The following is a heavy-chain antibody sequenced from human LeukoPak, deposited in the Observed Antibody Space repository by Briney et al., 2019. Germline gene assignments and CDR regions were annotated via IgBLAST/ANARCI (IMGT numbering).Heavy chain of an antibody. CDR1: GDSISSGGYY. J-gene: IGHJ4*02. V-gene: IGHV4-31*03. D-gene: IGHD3-10*01. Sequence: PSETLSLTCTVSGDSISSGGYYWSWIRQHPGKGLEWIGYIYYSGSAYYNPFLKSRVSISVDTSKNQFSLKLSSVTAADTAVYYCARSNYYGSGSYGPDFEYWGQGTLVTVSS. CDR3: ARSNYYGSGSYGPDFEY. CDR2: IYYSGSA.